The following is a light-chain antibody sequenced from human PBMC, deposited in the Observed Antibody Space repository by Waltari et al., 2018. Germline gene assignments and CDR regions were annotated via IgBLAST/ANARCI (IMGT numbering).Light chain of an antibody. CDR1: QSISSF. CDR3: QQSYSTPQT. J-gene: IGKJ1*01. CDR2: AAP. Sequence: DIQMTQSPSSLSASVGDRVTITCRASQSISSFLNWYQQKPGKAPKRLIYAAPSLQSGVPSRLSGSGSETEFTLTISSLQPEDFATYYCQQSYSTPQTFGQGTKVEIK. V-gene: IGKV1-39*01.